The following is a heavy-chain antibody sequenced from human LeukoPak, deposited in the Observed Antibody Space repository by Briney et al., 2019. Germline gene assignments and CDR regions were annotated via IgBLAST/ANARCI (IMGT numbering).Heavy chain of an antibody. J-gene: IGHJ5*02. CDR1: GGSFSSYY. D-gene: IGHD1-20*01. V-gene: IGHV4-4*07. CDR3: ARVGITGINWFDP. CDR2: IYTSGSA. Sequence: PSETLSLTCTVSGGSFSSYYWSWIRQPAGKGLEWIGRIYTSGSANYNPSLKSRVTISVDKSKNQFSLKLSSVTAADTAVYYCARVGITGINWFDPWGQGTLVTVSS.